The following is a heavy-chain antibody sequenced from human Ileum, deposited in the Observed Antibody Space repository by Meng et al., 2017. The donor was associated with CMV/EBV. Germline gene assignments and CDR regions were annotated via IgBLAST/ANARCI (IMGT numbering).Heavy chain of an antibody. D-gene: IGHD3-10*01. CDR2: FFYSGHT. Sequence: RSLHGRISGGPSDINTHSWGWVRQPPGKNLEWIGSFFYSGHTYYNPSLKGRVTISVDPSKNHFSLKLTSLTAADTAVYYCARDAGSTWGQGTLVTVSS. J-gene: IGHJ5*02. CDR1: GGPSDINTHS. CDR3: ARDAGST. V-gene: IGHV4-39*07.